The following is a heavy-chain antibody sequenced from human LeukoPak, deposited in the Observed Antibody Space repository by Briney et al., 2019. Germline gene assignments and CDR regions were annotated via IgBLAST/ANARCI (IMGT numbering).Heavy chain of an antibody. CDR2: INHSGST. J-gene: IGHJ4*02. CDR3: ARGLGGRKKDY. Sequence: SETLPLTCAVYGGSFSGYYWSWIRQPPGKGLEWIGEINHSGSTNYNPSLKSRVTISVDTSKNQFSLKLSSVTAADTAVYYCARGLGGRKKDYWGQGTLVTVSS. D-gene: IGHD3-16*01. CDR1: GGSFSGYY. V-gene: IGHV4-34*01.